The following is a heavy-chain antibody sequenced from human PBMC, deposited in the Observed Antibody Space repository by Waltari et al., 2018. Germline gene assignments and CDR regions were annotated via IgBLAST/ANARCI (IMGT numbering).Heavy chain of an antibody. CDR1: GFRFRDYW. CDR3: ARKGGRGYTYGPFYYDS. CDR2: INVDGSSI. J-gene: IGHJ4*02. D-gene: IGHD5-18*01. Sequence: EVPLVEAGGDIVQPGGSLRLSCVASGFRFRDYWMHWVRQVPGKGLVWVSRINVDGSSISYSDSVKGRFTISRDNTKNTLYLQLNSLRAEDTAVYYCARKGGRGYTYGPFYYDSWGQGTLVTVSS. V-gene: IGHV3-74*01.